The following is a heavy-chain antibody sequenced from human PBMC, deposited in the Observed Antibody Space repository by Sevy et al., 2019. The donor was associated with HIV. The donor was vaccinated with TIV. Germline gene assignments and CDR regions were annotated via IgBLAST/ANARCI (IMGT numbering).Heavy chain of an antibody. Sequence: GGSLRLSCAASGFTFSDYWMTWVRQAPGKGLEWVANIKQDGSEKYYVDSVKGRFTISRDNAKNSLYLQMNTLRSEDMAVYYCARAMDVWGQGTTVTVSS. CDR1: GFTFSDYW. J-gene: IGHJ6*02. CDR3: ARAMDV. CDR2: IKQDGSEK. V-gene: IGHV3-7*01.